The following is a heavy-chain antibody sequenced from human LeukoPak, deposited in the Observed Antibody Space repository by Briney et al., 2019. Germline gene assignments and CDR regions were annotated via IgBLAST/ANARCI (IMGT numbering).Heavy chain of an antibody. D-gene: IGHD3-10*01. J-gene: IGHJ4*02. V-gene: IGHV3-21*01. CDR2: ISSSSSYI. Sequence: GGSLRLSCAASGFTFITYSMKWVGHAPGKGLEWVSSISSSSSYIYYADSVRGRFTISRDNPKNSLYLQMNSLRSEDTAVYYCARVALVSGPSYGSESEAADYWGQGTLVTVSS. CDR1: GFTFITYS. CDR3: ARVALVSGPSYGSESEAADY.